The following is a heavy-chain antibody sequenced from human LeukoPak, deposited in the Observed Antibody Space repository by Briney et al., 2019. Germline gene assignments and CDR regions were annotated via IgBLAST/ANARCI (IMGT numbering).Heavy chain of an antibody. CDR1: GFTFSSYS. V-gene: IGHV3-23*01. CDR3: AKGTQSAPSYYYYYMDV. D-gene: IGHD3-3*01. J-gene: IGHJ6*03. Sequence: GGSLRPSCAASGFTFSSYSMNWVRQAPGKGLEWVSAISGSGGSTYYADSVKGRFTISRDNSKNTLYLQMNSLRAEDTAVYYCAKGTQSAPSYYYYYMDVWGKGTTVTVSS. CDR2: ISGSGGST.